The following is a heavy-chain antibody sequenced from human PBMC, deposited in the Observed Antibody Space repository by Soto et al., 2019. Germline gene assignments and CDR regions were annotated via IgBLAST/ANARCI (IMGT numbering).Heavy chain of an antibody. CDR1: GGSISSGDYY. Sequence: QVQLQESGPGLVKPSQTLSPTCTVSGGSISSGDYYWSWIRQPPGKGLEWIGYIYYSGSTYYNPSLKSRVTMSVDTSKNQFSLKLSSVTAADTAVYYCARDRGSSSHYYYGMDVWGQGTTVTVSS. V-gene: IGHV4-30-4*01. CDR2: IYYSGST. D-gene: IGHD6-6*01. J-gene: IGHJ6*02. CDR3: ARDRGSSSHYYYGMDV.